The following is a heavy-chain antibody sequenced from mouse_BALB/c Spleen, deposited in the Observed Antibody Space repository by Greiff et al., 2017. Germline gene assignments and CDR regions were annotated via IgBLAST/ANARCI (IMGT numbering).Heavy chain of an antibody. J-gene: IGHJ3*01. CDR2: ISSGGSYT. V-gene: IGHV5-6-4*01. Sequence: EVKLVESGGGLVKPGGSLKLSCAASGFTFSSYTMSWVRQTPEKRLEWVATISSGGSYTYYPDSVKGRFTISRDNAKNTLYLQMSSLKSEDTAMYYCTRDRAMVTSAWFAYWGQGTLVTVSA. CDR3: TRDRAMVTSAWFAY. CDR1: GFTFSSYT. D-gene: IGHD2-1*01.